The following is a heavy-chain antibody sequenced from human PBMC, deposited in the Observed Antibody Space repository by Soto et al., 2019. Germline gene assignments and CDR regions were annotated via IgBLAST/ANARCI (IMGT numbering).Heavy chain of an antibody. CDR2: IYYSGST. Sequence: SETLSLTCTVSGGSINNHYWSWIRQPPGKGLEWIGYIYYSGSTNYNPSLKSRVTISVDTSKNQFSLKLSSVTAADTAVYYCARSHCSGGSCREKYYFDYWGQGTLVTVSS. J-gene: IGHJ4*02. CDR3: ARSHCSGGSCREKYYFDY. V-gene: IGHV4-59*08. CDR1: GGSINNHY. D-gene: IGHD2-15*01.